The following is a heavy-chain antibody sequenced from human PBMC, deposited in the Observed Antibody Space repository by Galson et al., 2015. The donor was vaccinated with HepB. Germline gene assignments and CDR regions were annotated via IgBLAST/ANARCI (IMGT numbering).Heavy chain of an antibody. CDR2: MSSSTNYI. J-gene: IGHJ6*02. V-gene: IGHV3-21*01. Sequence: SLRLSCAASGSILSSYSMNWVRQTPGKGLEWVSSMSSSTNYIYYADSVKGRFTVSIDNAKNSLFLQMNSLRAEDTAVYYCATNTPAAVMRASSMDVWGQGTAVTVSS. D-gene: IGHD2-2*01. CDR3: ATNTPAAVMRASSMDV. CDR1: GSILSSYS.